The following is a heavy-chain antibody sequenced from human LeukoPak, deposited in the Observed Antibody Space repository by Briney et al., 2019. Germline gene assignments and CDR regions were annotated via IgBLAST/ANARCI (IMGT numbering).Heavy chain of an antibody. D-gene: IGHD1-1*01. J-gene: IGHJ4*02. Sequence: GGSLRLSCAASGFTFSSYGMHWVRQAPGKGLEWVAVIWYAGSIKYYADSVKGRFTISRDNSKNTLYLQINSLRAEDTAVYYCAKLPSGGTRTALIDYWGQGTLVTVSS. V-gene: IGHV3-33*06. CDR2: IWYAGSIK. CDR3: AKLPSGGTRTALIDY. CDR1: GFTFSSYG.